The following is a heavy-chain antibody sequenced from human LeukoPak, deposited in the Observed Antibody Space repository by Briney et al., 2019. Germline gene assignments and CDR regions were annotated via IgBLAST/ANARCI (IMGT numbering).Heavy chain of an antibody. Sequence: PSETLSLTCTVSGGSISSSSYYWGWIRQPPGKGLEWIGSIYYSGSTYYNPSLKSRVTISVDTSKNQFSLKLSSVTAADTAVYYCARLWRSDFWSGYWYYFDYWGQGTLVTVSS. CDR1: GGSISSSSYY. CDR2: IYYSGST. D-gene: IGHD3-3*01. V-gene: IGHV4-39*07. J-gene: IGHJ4*02. CDR3: ARLWRSDFWSGYWYYFDY.